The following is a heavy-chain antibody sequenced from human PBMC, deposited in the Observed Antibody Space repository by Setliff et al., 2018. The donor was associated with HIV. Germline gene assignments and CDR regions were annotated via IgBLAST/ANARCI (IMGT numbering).Heavy chain of an antibody. J-gene: IGHJ3*02. D-gene: IGHD2-2*01. CDR3: ARAGGGATDQAFDI. CDR2: IDPNGGAT. V-gene: IGHV1-46*01. Sequence: ASVKVSCQAFGSTFTSYFLHWVRQAPGQGLEWLGIIDPNGGATNNAQKLQGRLTVTTDTSTGTLYMELSNLRSDDSAVYYCARAGGGATDQAFDIWGQGTMVTVSS. CDR1: GSTFTSYF.